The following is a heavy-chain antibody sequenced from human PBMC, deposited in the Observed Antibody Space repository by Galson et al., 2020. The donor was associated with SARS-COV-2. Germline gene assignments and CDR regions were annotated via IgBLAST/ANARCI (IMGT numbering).Heavy chain of an antibody. CDR1: GGTFSSYT. J-gene: IGHJ4*02. Sequence: KISCKASGGTFSSYTISWVRQAPGQGLEWMGRIIPILGIANYAQKFQGRVTITADKSTSTAYMELSSLRSKDTAVYYCARGYSSSWDADYWGQGTLVTVSS. D-gene: IGHD6-13*01. CDR2: IIPILGIA. V-gene: IGHV1-69*02. CDR3: ARGYSSSWDADY.